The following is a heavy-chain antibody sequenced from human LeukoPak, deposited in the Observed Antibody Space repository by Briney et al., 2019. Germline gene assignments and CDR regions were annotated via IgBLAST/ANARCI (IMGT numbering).Heavy chain of an antibody. J-gene: IGHJ4*02. V-gene: IGHV4-4*07. Sequence: PSETLSLTCTGSGGSISSYYWSWIRQPAGKGLEWIRRIYTSGSTNYNPSLKSRVTMSVDTSKNQFSLKLSSVTAADTAVYYCARDIGDYGDSITDYYFDYWGQGTLVTVSS. CDR2: IYTSGST. CDR3: ARDIGDYGDSITDYYFDY. D-gene: IGHD4-17*01. CDR1: GGSISSYY.